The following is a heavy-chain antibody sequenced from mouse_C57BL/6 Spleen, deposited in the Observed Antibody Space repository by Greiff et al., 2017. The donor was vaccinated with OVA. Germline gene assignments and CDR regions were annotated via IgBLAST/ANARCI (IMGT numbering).Heavy chain of an antibody. V-gene: IGHV1-64*01. CDR2: IHPNSGST. CDR3: SRARGYDEGCDY. CDR1: GYTFTSYW. Sequence: QVQLQQPGAELVKPGASVKLSCKASGYTFTSYWMHWVKQRPGQGLEWIGMIHPNSGSTNYNEKFKSKATLTVDKSSSTAYMQLSSLTSEDSAGYYCSRARGYDEGCDYWGQGTTLTVSS. D-gene: IGHD2-2*01. J-gene: IGHJ2*01.